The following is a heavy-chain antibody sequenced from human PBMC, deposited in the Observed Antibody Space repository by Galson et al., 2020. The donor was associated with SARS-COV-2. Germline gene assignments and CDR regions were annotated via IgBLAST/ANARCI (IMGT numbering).Heavy chain of an antibody. J-gene: IGHJ6*02. V-gene: IGHV3-21*01. CDR3: ARVRDFWSAYIGDYYYYALDV. Sequence: GESLKISCAASGFTFSAYSMNWVRQAPGKGLDWVSYITYNGNDIKYADSVKGRFTISRDNAKNSLYLQMDSLRAEDTGVYYCARVRDFWSAYIGDYYYYALDVWGQGTTVTVSS. D-gene: IGHD3-3*01. CDR2: ITYNGNDI. CDR1: GFTFSAYS.